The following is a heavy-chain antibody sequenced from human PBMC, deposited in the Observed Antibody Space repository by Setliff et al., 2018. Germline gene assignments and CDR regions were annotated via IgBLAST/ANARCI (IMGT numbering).Heavy chain of an antibody. J-gene: IGHJ5*01. CDR2: ISGDSVSI. CDR3: AKDPTSSSGSYPRGLGFDS. D-gene: IGHD3-10*01. V-gene: IGHV3-23*01. Sequence: PGGSLRLSCAASGFTFSTYSMSWARQAPGKGLEWVSAISGDSVSIYYADSVRGRFTISRDNSKNTLYLQMNNLRAEDTAVYYCAKDPTSSSGSYPRGLGFDSWGQGTLVTVSS. CDR1: GFTFSTYS.